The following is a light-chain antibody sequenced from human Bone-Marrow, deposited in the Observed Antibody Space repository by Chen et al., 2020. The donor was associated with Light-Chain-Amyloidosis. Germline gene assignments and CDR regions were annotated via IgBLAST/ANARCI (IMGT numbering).Light chain of an antibody. CDR2: VNS. Sequence: QSVLTQPPSVSGAPGQSVTISCTGSTSNIGAGHDVNWYQQLPGAAPKLLIHVNSNRPSGVPDRFSGSKSGTSASLAITGLQAEDEADYYCQSYDSSLTGSYVFGTGTTVTVL. CDR3: QSYDSSLTGSYV. V-gene: IGLV1-40*01. CDR1: TSNIGAGHD. J-gene: IGLJ1*01.